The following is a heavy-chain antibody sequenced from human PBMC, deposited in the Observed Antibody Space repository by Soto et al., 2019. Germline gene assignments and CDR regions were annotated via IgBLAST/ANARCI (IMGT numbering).Heavy chain of an antibody. CDR3: ARQVRIAVAINWFDP. D-gene: IGHD6-19*01. CDR2: IYYSGST. V-gene: IGHV4-39*01. J-gene: IGHJ5*02. Sequence: QLQLQESGPGLVKPSDTLSLTCTVSGGSISSSSYYWGWIRQPPGKGLEWIGSIYYSGSTYYNPSLKSRVTISVDTSKNQFSLKLSSVTAADTAVYYCARQVRIAVAINWFDPWGQGTLVTVSS. CDR1: GGSISSSSYY.